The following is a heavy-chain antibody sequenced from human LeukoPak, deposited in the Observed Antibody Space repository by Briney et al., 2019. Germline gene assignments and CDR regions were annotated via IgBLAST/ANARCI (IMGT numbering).Heavy chain of an antibody. J-gene: IGHJ4*02. CDR2: ITTSDGNT. CDR3: AKIPLATENFDY. V-gene: IGHV3-23*01. CDR1: GFTFSSYT. D-gene: IGHD5-12*01. Sequence: GGSLRLSCAASGFTFSSYTMSWVRQAPGKGLEWVSTITTSDGNTYYADSVKGRFTISRDNSKNTLYLQMDSLRAEDTAIYYCAKIPLATENFDYWGQGTLVMVSS.